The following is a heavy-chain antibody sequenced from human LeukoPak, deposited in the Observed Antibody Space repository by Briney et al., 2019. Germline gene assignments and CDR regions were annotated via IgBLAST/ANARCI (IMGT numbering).Heavy chain of an antibody. J-gene: IGHJ2*01. V-gene: IGHV3-15*01. Sequence: GGSLRLSCAASGFTFSNAWMSWVRQAPGKGLEWVGRIKSKTDGGTTDYAAPVKGRFTISRDNSKNTLYLQMNSLRAEDTAVYYCARTAVVPGLGYFDLWGRGTLVTVSS. CDR2: IKSKTDGGTT. CDR3: ARTAVVPGLGYFDL. CDR1: GFTFSNAW. D-gene: IGHD4-23*01.